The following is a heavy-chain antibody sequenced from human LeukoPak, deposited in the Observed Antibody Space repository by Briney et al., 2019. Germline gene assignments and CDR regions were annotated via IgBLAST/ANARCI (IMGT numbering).Heavy chain of an antibody. CDR2: ISYDGSNK. Sequence: PGGSLRLSCAASGFTFSSYGMHWVRQAPGKGLEWVAVISYDGSNKYYADSVKGRFTISRDNSKNTLYLQMNSLRAEDTAVYYCAKDYGEQANYFDYWGQGTLVTVSS. CDR1: GFTFSSYG. V-gene: IGHV3-30*18. D-gene: IGHD4-17*01. CDR3: AKDYGEQANYFDY. J-gene: IGHJ4*02.